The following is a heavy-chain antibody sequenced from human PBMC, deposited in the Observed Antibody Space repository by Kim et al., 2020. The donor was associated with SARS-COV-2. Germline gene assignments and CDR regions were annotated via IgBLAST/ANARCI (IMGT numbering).Heavy chain of an antibody. CDR2: INHSGST. Sequence: SETLSLTCAVYGGSFSGYYWSWIRQPPGKGLEWIGEINHSGSTNYNPSLKSRVTISVDTSKNQFSLKLSSVTAADTAVYYCARGQIVVVPAALGVVMYYYYYMDVWGEGTTVTVSS. CDR1: GGSFSGYY. D-gene: IGHD2-2*01. CDR3: ARGQIVVVPAALGVVMYYYYYMDV. J-gene: IGHJ6*03. V-gene: IGHV4-34*01.